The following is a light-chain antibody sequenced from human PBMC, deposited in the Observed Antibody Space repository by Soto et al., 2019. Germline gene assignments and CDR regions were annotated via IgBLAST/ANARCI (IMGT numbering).Light chain of an antibody. Sequence: QSALTQPASVSGSPGQSITISCTGTSSDVGGYNYVSWYQQYPGKVPRLLIYEVSKRPSGVSSRFSGSKSGDTASLTISGLQPEDEADYYCTSYTSSSTLVFGTGTKLTVL. V-gene: IGLV2-14*01. CDR2: EVS. CDR3: TSYTSSSTLV. CDR1: SSDVGGYNY. J-gene: IGLJ1*01.